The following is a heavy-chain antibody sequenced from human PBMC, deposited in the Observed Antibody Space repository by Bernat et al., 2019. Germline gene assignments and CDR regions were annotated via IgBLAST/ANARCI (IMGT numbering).Heavy chain of an antibody. V-gene: IGHV3-23*01. Sequence: EVQLLESGGGLVQPGGSLRLSCAASGFTFSSYALNWVRQAPGKGLEWVSVITYSGGSTNYADSVKGRFTISRDNSKNTLYLQMNSLRDEDTAVYYCAKEGIAGVVNYWGQGTLVTVSS. J-gene: IGHJ4*02. CDR3: AKEGIAGVVNY. CDR1: GFTFSSYA. CDR2: ITYSGGST. D-gene: IGHD1-26*01.